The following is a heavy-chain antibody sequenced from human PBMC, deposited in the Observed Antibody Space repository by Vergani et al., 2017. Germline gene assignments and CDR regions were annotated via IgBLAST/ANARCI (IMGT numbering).Heavy chain of an antibody. Sequence: QVQLQESGPGLVKPSQTLSLTCTVSGGSISSGSYYWSWIRQPAGKGLEWIGRIYTSGSTNYNPSLKSRVTISVDTSKNQFSLKLSSVTAADTAVYYCARARIGWFGELLFHYYYGMDVWGQGTTVTVSS. CDR3: ARARIGWFGELLFHYYYGMDV. D-gene: IGHD3-10*01. CDR2: IYTSGST. CDR1: GGSISSGSYY. J-gene: IGHJ6*02. V-gene: IGHV4-61*02.